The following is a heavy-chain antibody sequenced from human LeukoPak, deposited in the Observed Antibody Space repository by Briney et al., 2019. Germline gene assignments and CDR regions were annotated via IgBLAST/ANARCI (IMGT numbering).Heavy chain of an antibody. D-gene: IGHD3-16*01. CDR3: ASDLADAFDI. J-gene: IGHJ3*02. V-gene: IGHV1-69*06. Sequence: SVKVSFKASGGTFSSYAISWVRQAPGQGLEWMGGIIPIFGTANYAQKFQGRVTITADKSTSTAYMELSSLRSEDTAVYYCASDLADAFDIWGQGTMVTVSS. CDR1: GGTFSSYA. CDR2: IIPIFGTA.